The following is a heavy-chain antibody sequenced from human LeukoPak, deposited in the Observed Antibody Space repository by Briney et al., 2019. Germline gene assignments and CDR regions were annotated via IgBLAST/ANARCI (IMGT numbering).Heavy chain of an antibody. J-gene: IGHJ4*02. CDR3: ARGHTIFGVVTPFDY. D-gene: IGHD3-3*01. CDR2: IWYDGSNK. CDR1: GFTFSSYG. V-gene: IGHV3-33*01. Sequence: GGSLRLSCAASGFTFSSYGMHWVRQAPGKGLEWVAVIWYDGSNKYYADSVKGRFTISRDNSKNTLYLQMGSLRAEDMAVYYCARGHTIFGVVTPFDYWGQGTLVTVSS.